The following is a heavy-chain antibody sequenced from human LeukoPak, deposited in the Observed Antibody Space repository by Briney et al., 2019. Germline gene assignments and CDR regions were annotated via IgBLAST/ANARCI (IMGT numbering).Heavy chain of an antibody. CDR2: INSDGSST. V-gene: IGHV3-74*01. CDR3: ARGGHAVRARYYFDY. D-gene: IGHD1-26*01. CDR1: GFTFSSYW. J-gene: IGHJ4*02. Sequence: GGSLRLSCAASGFTFSSYWMHWVRQAPGKGLVWVSRINSDGSSTSYADSVEGRFTISRDNAKNTLYLQMNSLRAEDTAVYYCARGGHAVRARYYFDYWGQGTLVTVSS.